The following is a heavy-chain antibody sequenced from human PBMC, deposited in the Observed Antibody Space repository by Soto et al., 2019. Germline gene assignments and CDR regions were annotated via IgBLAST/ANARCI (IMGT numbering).Heavy chain of an antibody. D-gene: IGHD5-18*01. CDR2: IYYSGNT. Sequence: SETLSLTCTVSGGSIRSGGYYWSWVRQNPRRGLEWIGNIYYSGNTYYNPSLKSRLTISVDTSKNQFSLNLSSVTAADTAVYYCARDRLMATAGTARHYFGLDVWGQGTTVT. V-gene: IGHV4-31*03. CDR3: ARDRLMATAGTARHYFGLDV. J-gene: IGHJ6*02. CDR1: GGSIRSGGYY.